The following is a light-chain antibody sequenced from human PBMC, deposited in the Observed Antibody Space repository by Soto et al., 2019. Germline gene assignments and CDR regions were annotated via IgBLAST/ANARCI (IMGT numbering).Light chain of an antibody. J-gene: IGKJ4*01. Sequence: EILLTQSPATLSLSPGERATLSCRASQNVRNDLVWYLQKPGQAPRLLIYSASNRATGIPARFSGSGSGTDFTLTISSLEPEDFAVYYCQQRTNWPPTFGGGTKVEF. CDR3: QQRTNWPPT. V-gene: IGKV3-11*01. CDR2: SAS. CDR1: QNVRND.